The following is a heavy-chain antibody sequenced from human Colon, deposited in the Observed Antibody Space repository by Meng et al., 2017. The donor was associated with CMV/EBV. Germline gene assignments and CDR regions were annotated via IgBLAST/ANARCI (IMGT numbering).Heavy chain of an antibody. CDR3: ARIRVSNLVDFDS. V-gene: IGHV3-48*04. CDR2: ITFSTTI. CDR1: GFTFSSYG. D-gene: IGHD4-11*01. J-gene: IGHJ4*02. Sequence: GESLKISCAASGFTFSSYGMNWLRQAPGKGLEWVACITFSTTIYYADSVKGRFTISRDNAKNSLFLQMNSLRVEDTAVYYCARIRVSNLVDFDSWGQGTLVTSPQ.